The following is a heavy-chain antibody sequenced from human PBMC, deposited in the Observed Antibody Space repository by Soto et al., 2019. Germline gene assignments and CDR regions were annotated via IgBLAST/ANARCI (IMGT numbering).Heavy chain of an antibody. V-gene: IGHV3-21*01. CDR2: ISSSSSYI. CDR1: GFTFSSYS. CDR3: ARVPGIAAAGQRGSGNYYYGMDV. D-gene: IGHD6-13*01. J-gene: IGHJ6*02. Sequence: GGSLRLSCAASGFTFSSYSMNWVRQAPGKGLEWVSSISSSSSYIYYADSVKGRFTISRDNAKNSLYLQMNSLRAEDTAVYYCARVPGIAAAGQRGSGNYYYGMDVWGQGTTVTVSS.